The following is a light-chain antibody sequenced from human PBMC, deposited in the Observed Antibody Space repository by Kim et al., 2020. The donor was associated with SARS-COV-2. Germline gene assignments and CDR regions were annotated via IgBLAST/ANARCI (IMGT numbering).Light chain of an antibody. V-gene: IGLV1-44*01. J-gene: IGLJ1*01. CDR2: RSD. CDR3: AAWDDRLNGPV. Sequence: QAVVTQPPSASGTPGQRVTISCSGSSSNIGSNTVNWYQQFPETAPKLLIYRSDQRPSGVPDRFSGSKSGTSASLAISGLQSEDDADYYCAAWDDRLNGPVFGTGTKVTVL. CDR1: SSNIGSNT.